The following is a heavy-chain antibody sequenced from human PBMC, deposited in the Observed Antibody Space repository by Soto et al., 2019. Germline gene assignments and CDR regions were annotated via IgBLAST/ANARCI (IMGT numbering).Heavy chain of an antibody. Sequence: PSETLSLTCAVYGGSFSGYYWSWIRQPPGKGLEWIGEINHSGSTNYNPSLKSRVTISVDTSKNQFSLKLSSVTAADSVVYYCARDDEGGSDCDLGYWGQGALVTVSS. D-gene: IGHD1-26*01. V-gene: IGHV4-34*01. CDR3: ARDDEGGSDCDLGY. CDR1: GGSFSGYY. CDR2: INHSGST. J-gene: IGHJ4*02.